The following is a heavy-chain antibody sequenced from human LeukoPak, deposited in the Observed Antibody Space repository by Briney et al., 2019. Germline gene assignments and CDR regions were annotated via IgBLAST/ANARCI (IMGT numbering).Heavy chain of an antibody. CDR2: INWNGGST. CDR3: ARGVAETYCGGDCYAYYIDY. V-gene: IGHV3-20*04. CDR1: GFTFDDYG. Sequence: SGGSLRLSCAASGFTFDDYGMSWVRQAPGKGLEWVSGINWNGGSTGYADSVKGRFTISRDNAKNSLYLQMNSLRAEDTALYYCARGVAETYCGGDCYAYYIDYWGQGTLVTVSS. J-gene: IGHJ4*02. D-gene: IGHD2-21*02.